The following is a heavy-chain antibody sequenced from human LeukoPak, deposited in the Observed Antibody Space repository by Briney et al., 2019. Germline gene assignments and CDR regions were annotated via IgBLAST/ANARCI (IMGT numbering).Heavy chain of an antibody. CDR1: GGSISPYY. D-gene: IGHD3-9*01. CDR2: IDPSGSA. CDR3: ARDHWLFSSKTWYYYGMDV. Sequence: PSETLSLTCVVSGGSISPYYWSWIRQSPGKGLEWIGYIDPSGSASYNPFLKSRVTIFVDTSKNLFSLILTSVSASDTAIYYCARDHWLFSSKTWYYYGMDVWGQGTTVTVSS. V-gene: IGHV4-59*01. J-gene: IGHJ6*02.